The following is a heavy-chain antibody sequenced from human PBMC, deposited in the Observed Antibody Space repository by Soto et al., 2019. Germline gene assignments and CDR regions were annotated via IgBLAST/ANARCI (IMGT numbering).Heavy chain of an antibody. Sequence: GGSLRLSCAASGFTFSSYGMHWVRQAPGKGLEWVAVIWYDGSNKYYADSVKGRFTISRDNSKNTLYLQMNSLRAEDTAVYYCARVGGYYDLYFEYWGQGLLVTVSS. CDR3: ARVGGYYDLYFEY. CDR1: GFTFSSYG. V-gene: IGHV3-33*01. D-gene: IGHD3-22*01. CDR2: IWYDGSNK. J-gene: IGHJ4*02.